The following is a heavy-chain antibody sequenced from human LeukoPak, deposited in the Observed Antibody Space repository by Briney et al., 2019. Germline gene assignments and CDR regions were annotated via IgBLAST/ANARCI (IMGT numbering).Heavy chain of an antibody. CDR2: IYSGGST. J-gene: IGHJ4*02. V-gene: IGHV3-53*01. CDR1: GFTVSSNY. Sequence: GGSLRLSCAASGFTVSSNYVSWVRQAPGKGLEWVSVIYSGGSTYYADSVKGRFTISRDNSKNTLYLQMNSLRAEDTAVYYCARDPGSSGWYRTGWGQGTLVTVSS. CDR3: ARDPGSSGWYRTG. D-gene: IGHD6-19*01.